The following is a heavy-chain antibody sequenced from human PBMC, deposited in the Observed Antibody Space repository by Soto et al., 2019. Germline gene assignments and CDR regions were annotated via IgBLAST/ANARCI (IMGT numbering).Heavy chain of an antibody. J-gene: IGHJ4*02. CDR3: ASTQFLIIVARGTY. D-gene: IGHD3-22*01. CDR1: GFTFSDYW. V-gene: IGHV3-7*02. CDR2: IHLDGSEK. Sequence: GGSLRLSCAASGFTFSDYWMSWVRQTPGKGLEWVGNIHLDGSEKYYAGFVKGRFTFSRDNVKNSLYLQMSSLRTEDTSLHYCASTQFLIIVARGTYWGQGTLVTVSS.